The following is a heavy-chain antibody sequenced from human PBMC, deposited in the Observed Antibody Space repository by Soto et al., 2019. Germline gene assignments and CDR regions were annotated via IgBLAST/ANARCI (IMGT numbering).Heavy chain of an antibody. Sequence: ASVKVSCKASGYTFTGYYMHWVRQAPGQGLEWMGWINPNSGGTNYAQKFQGWVTTTRDTSISTAYMELSRLRSDDTAVYYCARYPLGYYDILTGYYKSYYGMDVWGQGTTVTVSS. CDR2: INPNSGGT. CDR1: GYTFTGYY. J-gene: IGHJ6*02. D-gene: IGHD3-9*01. V-gene: IGHV1-2*04. CDR3: ARYPLGYYDILTGYYKSYYGMDV.